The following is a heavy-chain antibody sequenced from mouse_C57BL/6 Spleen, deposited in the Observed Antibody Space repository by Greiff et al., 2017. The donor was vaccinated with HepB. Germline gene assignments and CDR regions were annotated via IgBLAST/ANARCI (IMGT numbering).Heavy chain of an antibody. V-gene: IGHV1-15*01. CDR2: IDPETGGT. J-gene: IGHJ3*01. CDR3: TRRTGPFAY. CDR1: GYTFTDYE. D-gene: IGHD4-1*01. Sequence: QVQLKESGAELVRPGASVTLSCKASGYTFTDYEMHWVKQTPVHGLEWIGAIDPETGGTAYNQKFKGKAILTADKSSSTAYMEIRSLTSEDSAVYYCTRRTGPFAYWGQGTLVTVSA.